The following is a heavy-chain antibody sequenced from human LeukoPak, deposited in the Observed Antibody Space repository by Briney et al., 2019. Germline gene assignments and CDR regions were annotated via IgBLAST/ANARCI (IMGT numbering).Heavy chain of an antibody. V-gene: IGHV3-23*01. CDR3: AKDGYSSSWYEYDY. Sequence: GGSLRLSCAASGFTFSSYAMSWVRQAPGKGLEWVSAISGSGGSTYYGDSVKGRFNISRDNSKNTLYLQMNSLRAEDTAVYYCAKDGYSSSWYEYDYWGQGTLVTVSS. J-gene: IGHJ4*02. D-gene: IGHD6-13*01. CDR2: ISGSGGST. CDR1: GFTFSSYA.